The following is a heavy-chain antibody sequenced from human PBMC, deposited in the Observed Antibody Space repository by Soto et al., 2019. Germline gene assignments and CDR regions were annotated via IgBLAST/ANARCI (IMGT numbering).Heavy chain of an antibody. D-gene: IGHD6-13*01. Sequence: GESLRLSCAASGFTFSSYAMSWVRQAPGKGLEWVSAISGSGGSTYYADSVKGRFTISRDNSKNTLYLQMNSLRAEDKAVYYCAKIPGIAAAGMYYFDYWGQGTLVTVSS. J-gene: IGHJ4*02. V-gene: IGHV3-23*01. CDR1: GFTFSSYA. CDR2: ISGSGGST. CDR3: AKIPGIAAAGMYYFDY.